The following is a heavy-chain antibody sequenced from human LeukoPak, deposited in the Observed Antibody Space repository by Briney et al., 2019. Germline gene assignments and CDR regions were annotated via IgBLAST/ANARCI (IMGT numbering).Heavy chain of an antibody. J-gene: IGHJ3*02. CDR2: IHYSGST. V-gene: IGHV4-39*01. CDR1: GGSISSRSYY. CDR3: ARLYCSGGNCYGAFDI. D-gene: IGHD2-15*01. Sequence: SETLSLSCTVSGGSISSRSYYWGWIRQPPGNGLEWLGSIHYSGSTYYNPPLKSRLTISLDPSKNQFSLTRSFGNAPDTAVYYCARLYCSGGNCYGAFDIWGQGTMVTVSS.